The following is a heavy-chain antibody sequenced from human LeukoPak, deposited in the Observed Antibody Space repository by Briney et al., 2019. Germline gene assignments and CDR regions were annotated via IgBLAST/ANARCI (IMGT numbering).Heavy chain of an antibody. V-gene: IGHV3-7*01. CDR1: GFSFSTSW. CDR2: IKKDGSEE. Sequence: PGGSLRLSCTASGFSFSTSWMSWVRQTPGKGLEWVANIKKDGSEEYYVDSVKARFTISRDNAKNSLYRQLNSVLFEAAAVYYCTRLSTSAAGGDHWGQGTLVTVSS. CDR3: TRLSTSAAGGDH. J-gene: IGHJ4*02. D-gene: IGHD6-25*01.